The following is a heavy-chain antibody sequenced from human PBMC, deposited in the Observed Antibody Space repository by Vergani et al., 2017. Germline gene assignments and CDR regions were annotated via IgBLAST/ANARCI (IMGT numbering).Heavy chain of an antibody. J-gene: IGHJ2*01. CDR2: IDPSDSYT. CDR3: ASSAIQTYGDYGWYFDL. D-gene: IGHD4-17*01. Sequence: EVQLVQSGAEVKKPGESLRISCKGSGYSFTSYWISWVRQMPGKGLEWMGRIDPSDSYTNYSPSFQGHVTISADKSISTAYLQWSSLKASDTAMYYCASSAIQTYGDYGWYFDLWGRGTLVTVSS. CDR1: GYSFTSYW. V-gene: IGHV5-10-1*03.